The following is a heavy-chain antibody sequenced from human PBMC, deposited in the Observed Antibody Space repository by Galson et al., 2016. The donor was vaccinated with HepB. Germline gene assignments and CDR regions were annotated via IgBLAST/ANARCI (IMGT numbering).Heavy chain of an antibody. CDR3: ARRPFRNCSSTNCYFDL. D-gene: IGHD2-2*01. CDR1: GDSINNNNYY. V-gene: IGHV4-39*01. Sequence: SETLSLTCAVSGDSINNNNYYWGWIRQPPGKGLEWIGTIWSSGSTFYKSSLKDRVTISLDMSKNQFSLKLTSVTAADKAVYFCARRPFRNCSSTNCYFDLWGRGTLGTVSS. J-gene: IGHJ2*01. CDR2: IWSSGST.